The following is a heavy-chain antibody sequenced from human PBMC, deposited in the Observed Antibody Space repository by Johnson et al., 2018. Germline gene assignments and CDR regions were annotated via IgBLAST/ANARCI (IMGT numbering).Heavy chain of an antibody. Sequence: EVQLLESGGGLVQPGRSLRFSCAASGFTFDDYVMHWVRQTPGKGLEWVSGISWNSGNIGYADSVKGRFTISRDNAKNSLYLQMNSLRAEDTALYYCARDVASTGEHFQHWGQGTVVTVSS. D-gene: IGHD5-24*01. CDR1: GFTFDDYV. CDR2: ISWNSGNI. CDR3: ARDVASTGEHFQH. J-gene: IGHJ1*01. V-gene: IGHV3-9*01.